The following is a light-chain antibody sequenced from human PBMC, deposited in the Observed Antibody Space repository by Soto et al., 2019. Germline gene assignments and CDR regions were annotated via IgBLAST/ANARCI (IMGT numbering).Light chain of an antibody. J-gene: IGKJ4*01. CDR1: QTVSSN. Sequence: ETVMTQSPATLSVSPGERATLSCRASQTVSSNLAWYQQKPGQSPRLLIYGASTRATGITGRFRGSGSGTDFTLTISSLQSEDLAVYYCQQYKNWSPVTFGGGTKV. CDR3: QQYKNWSPVT. CDR2: GAS. V-gene: IGKV3-15*01.